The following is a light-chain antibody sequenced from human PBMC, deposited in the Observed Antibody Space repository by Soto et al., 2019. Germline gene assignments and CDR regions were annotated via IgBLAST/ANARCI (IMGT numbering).Light chain of an antibody. V-gene: IGKV1-9*01. Sequence: DIQLTQSPSLLSASIGDRVTITCRASEGISTYLAWYQQKPGKAPKLLISDASTLQSGVPSRFRGGGSGTEFALTVNSLQPEDFATYYCQQLNRYPFTFGAGTKVDIK. CDR2: DAS. CDR1: EGISTY. J-gene: IGKJ4*01. CDR3: QQLNRYPFT.